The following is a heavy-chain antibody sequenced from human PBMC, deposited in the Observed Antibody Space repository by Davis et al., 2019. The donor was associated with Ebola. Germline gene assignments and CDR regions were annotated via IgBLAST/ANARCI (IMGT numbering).Heavy chain of an antibody. J-gene: IGHJ3*02. CDR1: GGSISSGGYY. V-gene: IGHV4-31*03. CDR2: IYYSGST. Sequence: SETLSLTCTVSGGSISSGGYYWSWIRQHPGKGLEWIGYIYYSGSTYYNPSLKSRVTISVDTSKNQFSLKLSSVTAADTAVYYCGRHFDYDYGADAFNIWGQGTMVSVSS. D-gene: IGHD4/OR15-4a*01. CDR3: GRHFDYDYGADAFNI.